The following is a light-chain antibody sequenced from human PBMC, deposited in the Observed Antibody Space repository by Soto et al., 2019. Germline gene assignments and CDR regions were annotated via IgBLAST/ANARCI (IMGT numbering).Light chain of an antibody. CDR2: DAS. CDR1: QSISSR. V-gene: IGKV1-5*01. CDR3: QQDKSNSLT. Sequence: DIQMTQSPSTLSASVGDRVTITCRASQSISSRLAWYQQKSGKAPKLLIYDASSLESGDPSRFSGSGSGTEFTLTISSLQPDDFATYYCQQDKSNSLTFGGGTKVEIK. J-gene: IGKJ4*01.